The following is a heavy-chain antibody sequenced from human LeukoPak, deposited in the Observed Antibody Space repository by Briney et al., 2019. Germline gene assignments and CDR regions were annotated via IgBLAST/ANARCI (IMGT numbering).Heavy chain of an antibody. CDR3: ARRKRSGCSSTSCLLNWFDP. CDR1: GGSFSGYY. J-gene: IGHJ5*02. V-gene: IGHV4-34*01. Sequence: SETLSLTCAVYGGSFSGYYWSWIRQPPGKGLEWIGEINHSGSTNYNPSLKNRVIISVDTSKNQFSLKLISVTAADTAVYYCARRKRSGCSSTSCLLNWFDPWGQGTLVTVSS. D-gene: IGHD2-2*01. CDR2: INHSGST.